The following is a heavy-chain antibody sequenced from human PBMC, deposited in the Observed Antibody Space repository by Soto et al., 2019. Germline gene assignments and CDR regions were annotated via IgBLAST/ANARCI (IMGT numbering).Heavy chain of an antibody. V-gene: IGHV4-39*01. D-gene: IGHD3-10*01. CDR1: GGSISTSSYF. Sequence: SETLSLTCTVSGGSISTSSYFWGWIRQPPGKGLEWVGAVHYSGSANYRSSLQSRVTISVDTSQNQFSLRLRSVTAADTAVYYCARHRWGSGSYSGLLDFWGQGALVTVSS. J-gene: IGHJ4*02. CDR2: VHYSGSA. CDR3: ARHRWGSGSYSGLLDF.